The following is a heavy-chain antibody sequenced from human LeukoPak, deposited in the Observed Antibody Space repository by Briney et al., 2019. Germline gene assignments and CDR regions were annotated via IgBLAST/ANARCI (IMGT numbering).Heavy chain of an antibody. V-gene: IGHV4-31*03. CDR1: GDSIRSGGYY. CDR3: TREIGSGTNWFDP. Sequence: SETLSLTCTVSGDSIRSGGYYWSWVRQHPGKGLEWIGCIYYSGNTYYNPSLKSRVTISVDTSNNQFSLNLNSMTAADTAVYYCTREIGSGTNWFDPWGQGTLVTVSS. D-gene: IGHD3-10*01. CDR2: IYYSGNT. J-gene: IGHJ5*02.